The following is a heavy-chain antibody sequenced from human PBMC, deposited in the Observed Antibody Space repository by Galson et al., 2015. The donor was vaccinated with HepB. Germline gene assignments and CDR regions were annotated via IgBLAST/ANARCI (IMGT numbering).Heavy chain of an antibody. CDR3: ARGSSSWYSAFDI. J-gene: IGHJ3*02. V-gene: IGHV3-21*01. CDR2: ISSSSSYI. CDR1: GFTFSSYS. Sequence: SLRLSCAASGFTFSSYSMNWVRQAPGKGLEWVSSISSSSSYIYYADSVKGRFTISRDNAKNSLYLQMNSLRAEDTAVYYCARGSSSWYSAFDIWGQGTMVTVSS. D-gene: IGHD6-13*01.